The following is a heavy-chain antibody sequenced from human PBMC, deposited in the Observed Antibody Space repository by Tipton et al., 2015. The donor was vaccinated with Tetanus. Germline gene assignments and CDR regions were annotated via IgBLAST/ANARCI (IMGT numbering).Heavy chain of an antibody. J-gene: IGHJ4*02. CDR3: ARAISGFGELLMPPYYFDY. Sequence: TLSLTCTVSGGSISSSSYYWSWIRQPPGKGLEWIGYIYYSGSTNYNPSLKSRVTISVDTSKNQFSLKLSSVTAADTAVYYCARAISGFGELLMPPYYFDYWGQGTLVTVSS. D-gene: IGHD3-10*01. CDR1: GGSISSSSYY. CDR2: IYYSGST. V-gene: IGHV4-61*01.